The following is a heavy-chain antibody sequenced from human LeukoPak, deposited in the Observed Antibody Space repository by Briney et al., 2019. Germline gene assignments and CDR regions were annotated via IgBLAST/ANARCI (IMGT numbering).Heavy chain of an antibody. J-gene: IGHJ6*03. CDR1: GYSFTSYW. CDR2: IYPGDSDT. Sequence: GESLKISCKGSGYSFTSYWIGWVRQMPGKGLEWMGIIYPGDSDTRYSPSFQGQVTISADKSISTAYLQWSSLKASDTAMYYCARGHSTAARPYYYYYMDVWGKGTTVTVSS. CDR3: ARGHSTAARPYYYYYMDV. V-gene: IGHV5-51*01. D-gene: IGHD6-6*01.